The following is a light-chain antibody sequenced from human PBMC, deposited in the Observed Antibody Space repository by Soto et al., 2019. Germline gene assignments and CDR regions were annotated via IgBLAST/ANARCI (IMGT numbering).Light chain of an antibody. CDR2: DAS. J-gene: IGKJ2*01. Sequence: EIVLTQSPATLSLSPGERATLSCRASQSVSSYLAWYQQKPGQAPRLLIYDASNRATGIPARFSGSGSGTDFTLTIRSLEPEDFAVYYCQQRSNWQYTFGQGTKQEIK. CDR1: QSVSSY. CDR3: QQRSNWQYT. V-gene: IGKV3-11*01.